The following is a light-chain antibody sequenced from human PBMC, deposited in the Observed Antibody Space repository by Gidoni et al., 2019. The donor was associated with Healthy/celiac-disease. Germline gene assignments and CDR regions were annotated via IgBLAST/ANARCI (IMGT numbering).Light chain of an antibody. CDR1: QSVSSY. Sequence: EIVFTQSPPTLSLYPGERATLPSRASQSVSSYLAWYKQKPGQAPRHLIYDATNRATGIPARFSGSGSGTDFTLTISSLEPEDFAVYYCQQRSNWPITFGQGTRLEIK. V-gene: IGKV3-11*01. CDR2: DAT. CDR3: QQRSNWPIT. J-gene: IGKJ5*01.